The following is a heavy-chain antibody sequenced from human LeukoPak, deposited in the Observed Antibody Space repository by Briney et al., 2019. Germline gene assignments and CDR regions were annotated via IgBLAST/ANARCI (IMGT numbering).Heavy chain of an antibody. CDR3: AYGSIAVTGPDY. J-gene: IGHJ4*02. D-gene: IGHD6-19*01. Sequence: SGPTLVNPTQTLTLTCNFSGFSLSSSAVGVGWIRQPPGKALEWLALIYWDDNKRYNPSLKTRLTITKTTSTNQVLLTMTNVDPVDTATYYCAYGSIAVTGPDYWGQGTLVTVSS. CDR2: IYWDDNK. V-gene: IGHV2-5*02. CDR1: GFSLSSSAVG.